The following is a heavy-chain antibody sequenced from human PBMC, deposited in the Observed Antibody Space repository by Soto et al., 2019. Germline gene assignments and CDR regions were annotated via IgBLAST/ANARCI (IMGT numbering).Heavy chain of an antibody. CDR2: ISGSASRK. CDR1: GFTSSYYA. Sequence: EVQLLESGGGLVQPGGSLRLSCAASGFTSSYYAMSWVRQAPGKGLEWVSGISGSASRKYYADSVKGRFTISRDSSKNTLYLQMNSLRAEDTAVYYCATDHSESDDYGDDWGYFDYWGQGTLVTVSS. CDR3: ATDHSESDDYGDDWGYFDY. J-gene: IGHJ4*02. V-gene: IGHV3-23*01. D-gene: IGHD4-17*01.